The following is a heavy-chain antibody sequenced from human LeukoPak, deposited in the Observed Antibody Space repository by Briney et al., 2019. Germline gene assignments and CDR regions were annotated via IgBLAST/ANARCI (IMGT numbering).Heavy chain of an antibody. Sequence: SETLSLTCTVSGGSISSSSYYWGWIRQPPGKGLEWIGSIYYSGSTYYNPSLKSRVTISVDTSKNQFSLKLSSVTAADTAVYYCARLSPFYSKGPIDYWGQGTLVTVSS. V-gene: IGHV4-39*07. D-gene: IGHD4-11*01. J-gene: IGHJ4*02. CDR2: IYYSGST. CDR1: GGSISSSSYY. CDR3: ARLSPFYSKGPIDY.